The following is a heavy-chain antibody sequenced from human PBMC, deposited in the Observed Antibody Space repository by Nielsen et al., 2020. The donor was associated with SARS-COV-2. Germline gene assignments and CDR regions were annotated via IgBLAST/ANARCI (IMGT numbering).Heavy chain of an antibody. CDR3: AREVDCSSTSCYNWFDP. CDR2: IYYSGST. CDR1: GGSISSYY. V-gene: IGHV4-39*02. D-gene: IGHD2-2*02. J-gene: IGHJ5*02. Sequence: SETLSLTCTVSGGSISSYYWGWIRQPPGKGLEWIGSIYYSGSTYYNPSLKSRVTISVDTSKNQFSLKLSSVTAADTAVYYCAREVDCSSTSCYNWFDPWGQGTLVTVSS.